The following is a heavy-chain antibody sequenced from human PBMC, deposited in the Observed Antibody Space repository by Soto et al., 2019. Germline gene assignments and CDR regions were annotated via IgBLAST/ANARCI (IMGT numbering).Heavy chain of an antibody. CDR1: GYSFTSYW. CDR3: ASIAAATQGCYYYYGMDV. D-gene: IGHD6-13*01. Sequence: PGESLKISCKGSGYSFTSYWISWVRQMPGKGLEWMGRIDPSDSYTNYSPSFQGHVTISADKSISTAYLQWSSLKASDTAMYYCASIAAATQGCYYYYGMDVWGQGTTVTVSS. J-gene: IGHJ6*02. CDR2: IDPSDSYT. V-gene: IGHV5-10-1*01.